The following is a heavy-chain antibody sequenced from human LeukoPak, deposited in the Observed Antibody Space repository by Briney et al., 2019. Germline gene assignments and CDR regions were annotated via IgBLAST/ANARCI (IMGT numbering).Heavy chain of an antibody. CDR2: INPNNGGT. Sequence: ASVKVSCKASGYSFTGYYMHWVRQAPGQGLQWVGWINPNNGGTNYAESFQGRVTMTRDTSISTAYMELNRLTSDDTAVYYCARAPHYYDSSGTFDYWGQGTLVTVSS. CDR3: ARAPHYYDSSGTFDY. D-gene: IGHD3-22*01. CDR1: GYSFTGYY. V-gene: IGHV1-2*02. J-gene: IGHJ4*02.